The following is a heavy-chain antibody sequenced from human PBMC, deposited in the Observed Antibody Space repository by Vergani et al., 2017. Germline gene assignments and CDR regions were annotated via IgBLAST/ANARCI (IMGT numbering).Heavy chain of an antibody. CDR3: ARDRPLWFEELYPIYYYYYGMDV. J-gene: IGHJ6*02. Sequence: EVQLLESGGGLVQPGGSLRLSCAASGFTFSSYAMSWVRQAPGKGLEWVSAISGSGGSTYYADSVKGRFTISRDNAKNSLYLQMNSLRAEDTAVYYCARDRPLWFEELYPIYYYYYGMDVWGQGTTVTVSS. D-gene: IGHD3-10*01. CDR2: ISGSGGST. CDR1: GFTFSSYA. V-gene: IGHV3-23*01.